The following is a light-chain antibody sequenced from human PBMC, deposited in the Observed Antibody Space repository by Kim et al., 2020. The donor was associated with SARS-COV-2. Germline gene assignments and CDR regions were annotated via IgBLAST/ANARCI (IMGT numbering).Light chain of an antibody. V-gene: IGKV1-5*03. CDR1: QNINSQ. CDR2: KAS. CDR3: QQYGSYWT. Sequence: DIQMTQSPSTLSASVGDGVTITCRASQNINSQLAWYQQKPGKAPKLLIYKASNLEGGVPSRFSGSGYGTEFTLTITSLQPDDFATYSCQQYGSYWTFGQGTKVDIK. J-gene: IGKJ1*01.